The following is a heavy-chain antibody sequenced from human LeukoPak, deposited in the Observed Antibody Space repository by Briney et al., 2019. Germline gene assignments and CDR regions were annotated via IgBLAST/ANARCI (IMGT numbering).Heavy chain of an antibody. CDR3: ASMTSSGWYGIDF. D-gene: IGHD6-19*01. CDR1: GGSISSTNW. J-gene: IGHJ4*02. CDR2: IYHSGST. Sequence: RSETPSLTCAVSGGSISSTNWWSWVRQPPGKGLEWIGEIYHSGSTNYSPSLKSRVTMSVDESKNQFSLKMSSVTAADTAVYYCASMTSSGWYGIDFWGQETLVTVSS. V-gene: IGHV4-4*02.